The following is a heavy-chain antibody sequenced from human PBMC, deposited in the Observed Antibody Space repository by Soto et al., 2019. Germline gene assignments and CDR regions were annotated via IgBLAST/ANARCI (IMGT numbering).Heavy chain of an antibody. CDR3: TRDGRAFCSCLQSDHQSDAFSI. CDR1: GFTPSRNG. CDR2: IWHDGSNK. V-gene: IGHV3-33*01. Sequence: GGSLRLPCAASGFTPSRNGLHGVRHGPGKGMEWVAVIWHDGSNKYYIDSVKGRFTISRDNPRNTLYLQMNSLRAEDTAVYYCTRDGRAFCSCLQSDHQSDAFSICGQGTNVTVSS. J-gene: IGHJ3*02. D-gene: IGHD3-3*01.